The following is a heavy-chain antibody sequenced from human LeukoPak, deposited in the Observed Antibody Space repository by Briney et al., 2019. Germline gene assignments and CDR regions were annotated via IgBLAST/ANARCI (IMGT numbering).Heavy chain of an antibody. V-gene: IGHV3-15*01. CDR2: ILSETSGGTR. Sequence: PGGSLRLSCAASGLTFGNAWMSRVRQAPGKGLEWVARILSETSGGTRDYAAPVRGRFTISRDDSRSTLYLQMNSLKTEDTAQYYCTTYRYSYGSTGYSYFDFWGQGTLVTVSS. CDR3: TTYRYSYGSTGYSYFDF. J-gene: IGHJ4*02. D-gene: IGHD3-22*01. CDR1: GLTFGNAW.